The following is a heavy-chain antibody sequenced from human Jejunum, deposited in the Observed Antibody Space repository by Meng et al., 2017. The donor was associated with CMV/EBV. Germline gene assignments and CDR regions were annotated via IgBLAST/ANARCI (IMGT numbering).Heavy chain of an antibody. CDR1: GGSITTGGSY. CDR2: IYFTGST. V-gene: IGHV4-31*03. CDR3: ARDYSHNFLDP. Sequence: CTVSGGSITTGGSYWTWIRQRPGKGLEWIGYIYFTGSTFYNPSLKSRVSISVDTSKNQFSLKLTSLTAADTAVYYCARDYSHNFLDPWGQGALVTVSS. J-gene: IGHJ5*02. D-gene: IGHD4-11*01.